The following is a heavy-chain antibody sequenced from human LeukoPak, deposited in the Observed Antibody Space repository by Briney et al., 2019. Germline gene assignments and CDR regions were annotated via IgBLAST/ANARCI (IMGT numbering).Heavy chain of an antibody. Sequence: GGSLRLSCAASGFTFSNAWMNWVRQAPGKGLEWVSSITSSSTYIYYADSVKGRFTISRDNAKNSLYLQMNSLRAEDTAVYSCAKGASRFDYWGPGTLVTVSS. CDR2: ITSSSTYI. D-gene: IGHD6-6*01. CDR3: AKGASRFDY. CDR1: GFTFSNAW. J-gene: IGHJ4*02. V-gene: IGHV3-21*01.